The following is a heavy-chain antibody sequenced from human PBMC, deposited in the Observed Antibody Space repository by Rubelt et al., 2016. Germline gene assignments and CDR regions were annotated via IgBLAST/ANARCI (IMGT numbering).Heavy chain of an antibody. Sequence: GGGLVQPGGSLRLSCAASGFTFSSYWMSWVRQAPGKGLEWVANINQDGSEKYYVDSVKGRFTISRDNAKNSLYLQMNSLRVEDTAVYYCARLFWSGPKYFQDWGQGTLVTVFS. V-gene: IGHV3-7*02. J-gene: IGHJ1*01. D-gene: IGHD3-3*01. CDR2: INQDGSEK. CDR3: ARLFWSGPKYFQD. CDR1: GFTFSSYW.